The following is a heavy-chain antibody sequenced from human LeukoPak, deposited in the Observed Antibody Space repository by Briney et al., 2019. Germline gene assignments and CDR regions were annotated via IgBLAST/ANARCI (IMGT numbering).Heavy chain of an antibody. CDR3: ARWNDILTGYYPDY. CDR2: INHSGST. Sequence: SETLSLTCAVYGGSFSGYYWSWIRQPPGQGLEWIGEINHSGSTNYNPSLKSRVTISVDTSKNQFSPKLSSVTAADTAVYHCARWNDILTGYYPDYWGQGTLVTVSS. V-gene: IGHV4-34*01. J-gene: IGHJ4*02. D-gene: IGHD3-9*01. CDR1: GGSFSGYY.